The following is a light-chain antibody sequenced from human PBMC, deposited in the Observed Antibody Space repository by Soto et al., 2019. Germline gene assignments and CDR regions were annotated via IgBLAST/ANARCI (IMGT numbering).Light chain of an antibody. J-gene: IGLJ1*01. Sequence: QSALTQRRSVSGSPGQSVTISCTGTSIDVGGYNYVSWYQQHPGRAPKLMIYDVSKRPSGVPDRFSGSKSGNAASLTISGLQAEDEADYYCCSYAGSYTYVFGTGTKLTVL. CDR2: DVS. V-gene: IGLV2-11*01. CDR3: CSYAGSYTYV. CDR1: SIDVGGYNY.